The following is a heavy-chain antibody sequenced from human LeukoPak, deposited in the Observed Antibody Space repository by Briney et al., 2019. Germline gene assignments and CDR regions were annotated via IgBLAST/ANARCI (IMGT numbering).Heavy chain of an antibody. CDR2: IRYDGSNK. CDR3: AKDLYGVNYYGSGSFSGFDY. CDR1: GFTFSSYG. Sequence: GGSLRLSCAASGFTFSSYGMHWVRQAPGKGLEWVAFIRYDGSNKYYADSVKGRFTISRDNSKNTLYLQMNSLRAEDTAVYYCAKDLYGVNYYGSGSFSGFDYWGQGTLVTVSS. J-gene: IGHJ4*02. V-gene: IGHV3-30*02. D-gene: IGHD3-10*01.